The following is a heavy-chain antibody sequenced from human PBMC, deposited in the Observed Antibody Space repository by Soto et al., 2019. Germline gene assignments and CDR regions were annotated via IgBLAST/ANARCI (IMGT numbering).Heavy chain of an antibody. Sequence: EVQVLESGGGLVQPGGSLRLSCAASGFTFSSYAMSWVRQAPGKGLEWVSAISGSGGNTYYADSVKGRFTISRDNSQNTLYLQMNSLRDEDTAVYYCAKDFSDPFDYWGQGTLVTVSS. CDR2: ISGSGGNT. D-gene: IGHD1-26*01. J-gene: IGHJ4*02. CDR3: AKDFSDPFDY. V-gene: IGHV3-23*01. CDR1: GFTFSSYA.